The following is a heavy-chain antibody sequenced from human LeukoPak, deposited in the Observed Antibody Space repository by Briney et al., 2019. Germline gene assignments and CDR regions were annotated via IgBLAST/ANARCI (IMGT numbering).Heavy chain of an antibody. D-gene: IGHD3-22*01. J-gene: IGHJ4*02. CDR2: IYYSGST. Sequence: SEILSLTCTVSGGSISSYYWSWIRQPPGKGLEWIGYIYYSGSTNYNPSLKSRVTISVDTSKNQFSLKLSSVTAADTAVYYCASGDYYDSSGYYAHWGQGTLVTVSS. CDR1: GGSISSYY. CDR3: ASGDYYDSSGYYAH. V-gene: IGHV4-59*01.